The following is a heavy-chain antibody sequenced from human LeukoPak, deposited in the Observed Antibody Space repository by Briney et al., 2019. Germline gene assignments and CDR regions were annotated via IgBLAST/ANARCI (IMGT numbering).Heavy chain of an antibody. CDR3: ARTGYSSGWYDY. Sequence: SETLSLTCTVSGYSISSGYYWSWIRQPPGKGLEWIGSIYHSGSTYYNPSLKSRVTISVDTSKNQFSLKLSSVTAADTAVYYCARTGYSSGWYDYWGQGTLVTVSS. V-gene: IGHV4-38-2*02. CDR1: GYSISSGYY. J-gene: IGHJ4*02. D-gene: IGHD6-19*01. CDR2: IYHSGST.